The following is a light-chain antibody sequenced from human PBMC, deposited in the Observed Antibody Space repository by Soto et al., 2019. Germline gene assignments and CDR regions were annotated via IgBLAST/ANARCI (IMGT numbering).Light chain of an antibody. CDR3: QQYYSTPRT. Sequence: DIVMTQSPDSLAVSLGERATINCKSSQSVLYNSNNKNYLAWYQQKPGQPPKLLIYWASTRESGVPDRFSCSGSGTDFTLTISSRQAEDVAVYYCQQYYSTPRTFGQGTRLEIK. J-gene: IGKJ5*01. V-gene: IGKV4-1*01. CDR1: QSVLYNSNNKNY. CDR2: WAS.